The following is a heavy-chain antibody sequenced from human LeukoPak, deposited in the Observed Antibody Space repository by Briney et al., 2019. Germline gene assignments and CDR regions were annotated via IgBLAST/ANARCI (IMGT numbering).Heavy chain of an antibody. Sequence: ASVKVSCKASGYTLTSYYMHWVRQAPGQGLEWMGIINPSGGSTSYAQKFQGRVTMTRDTSTSTVYMELSSLRSEDTAVYYCARANIRTMVRVGGFGYWGQGTLVTVSS. CDR1: GYTLTSYY. CDR2: INPSGGST. J-gene: IGHJ4*02. CDR3: ARANIRTMVRVGGFGY. V-gene: IGHV1-46*01. D-gene: IGHD3-10*01.